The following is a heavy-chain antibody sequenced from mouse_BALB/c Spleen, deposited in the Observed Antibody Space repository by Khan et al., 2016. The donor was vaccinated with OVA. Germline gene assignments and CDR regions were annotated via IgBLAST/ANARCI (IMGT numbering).Heavy chain of an antibody. CDR2: IDPANGNT. CDR3: ATTYYYGSSFAY. D-gene: IGHD1-1*01. J-gene: IGHJ3*01. Sequence: VQLKQSGAELVKPGASVKLSCTASGFNIKDTYMHWVKQRPEQGLEWIGRIDPANGNTKYDPKFQGKATITAATSYKTAYMQHSSLTSEDTAVYYCATTYYYGSSFAYWGQGTLVTGSA. V-gene: IGHV14-3*02. CDR1: GFNIKDTY.